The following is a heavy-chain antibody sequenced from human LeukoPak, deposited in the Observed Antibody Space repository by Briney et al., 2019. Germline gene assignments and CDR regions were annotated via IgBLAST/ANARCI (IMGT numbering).Heavy chain of an antibody. J-gene: IGHJ3*02. V-gene: IGHV4-61*02. D-gene: IGHD3-22*01. CDR2: IYTSGST. Sequence: SQTLSLTCTVSGGSISSANYYWSWIRLPAGKRLEWIGRIYTSGSTNYNPSLKSRVTISVDTSKNQFSLKLSSVTAADTAVYFCARGPYSYDSSGAFDIWGQGTMVTVSS. CDR1: GGSISSANYY. CDR3: ARGPYSYDSSGAFDI.